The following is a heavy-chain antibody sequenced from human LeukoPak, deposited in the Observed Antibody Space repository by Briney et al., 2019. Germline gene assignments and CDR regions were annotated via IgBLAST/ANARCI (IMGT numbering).Heavy chain of an antibody. V-gene: IGHV1-2*02. CDR3: ARDSGSIDY. CDR1: GYTFTGYY. Sequence: ASVKVSCKASGYTFTGYYMHWVRQAPGQGLEWMGWINPNSGGTNYAQKLQGRVTMTRDTSISTAYMELSRLRSDDTAVYYCARDSGSIDYWGQGTLVTVSS. J-gene: IGHJ4*02. D-gene: IGHD1-14*01. CDR2: INPNSGGT.